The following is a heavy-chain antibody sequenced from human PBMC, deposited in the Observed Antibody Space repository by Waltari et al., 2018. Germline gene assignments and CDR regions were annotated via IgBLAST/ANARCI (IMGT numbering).Heavy chain of an antibody. V-gene: IGHV1-69*06. CDR3: ARGGGDRGGYCMDV. CDR1: GGTFSSYA. D-gene: IGHD2-21*01. CDR2: IIPIFGTA. J-gene: IGHJ6*02. Sequence: QVQLVQSGAEVKKPGSSVKVSCKASGGTFSSYAISWVRQAPGQGLEWMGRIIPIFGTANYAPKYQGIDNVTADKSTITDYMGGSSLRSEVTAVYCCARGGGDRGGYCMDVWRQGTTVTVSS.